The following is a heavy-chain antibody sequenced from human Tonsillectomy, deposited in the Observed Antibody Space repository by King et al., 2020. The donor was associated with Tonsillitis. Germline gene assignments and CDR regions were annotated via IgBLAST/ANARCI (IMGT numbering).Heavy chain of an antibody. D-gene: IGHD2-2*01. CDR2: ISDGNT. J-gene: IGHJ6*02. CDR1: GYSFISYG. Sequence: QLVQSGAEVKKPGASVKVSCKASGYSFISYGISWVRQAPGQGLEWMGWISDGNTHYAQKLQGRVTMTTDTSTSTAYMELRSLRSDDTAVYYCARDVYCSSTGCLYDYYTGMDVWGQGTTVTVSS. CDR3: ARDVYCSSTGCLYDYYTGMDV. V-gene: IGHV1-18*04.